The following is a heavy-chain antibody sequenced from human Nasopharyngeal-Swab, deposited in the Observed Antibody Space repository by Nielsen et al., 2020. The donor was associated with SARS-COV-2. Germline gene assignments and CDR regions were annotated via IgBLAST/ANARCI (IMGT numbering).Heavy chain of an antibody. D-gene: IGHD2-15*01. J-gene: IGHJ4*02. CDR3: ARRVGYCSGGSCYFDY. Sequence: KVSCKGSGYNFTSYWIGWVRQMPGKGLEWMGIIYPGDSDTRYSPSFQGQVTISADKSISTAYLQWSSLKASDTAMYYCARRVGYCSGGSCYFDYWGQGTLVTVSS. V-gene: IGHV5-51*01. CDR1: GYNFTSYW. CDR2: IYPGDSDT.